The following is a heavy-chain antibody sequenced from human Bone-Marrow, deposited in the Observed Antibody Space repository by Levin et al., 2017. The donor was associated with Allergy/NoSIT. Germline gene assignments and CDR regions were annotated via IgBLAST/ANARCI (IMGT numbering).Heavy chain of an antibody. CDR2: MSGSGEIK. CDR1: GFIFSSHA. J-gene: IGHJ4*02. Sequence: GGSLRLSCAGSGFIFSSHAMSWVRQAPGKRPECISAMSGSGEIKYYADSVKGRFTFSRDISKKMLYLEMNSLRAEDTAIYYCTKARDIVATASDYWGQGTLVTVAS. V-gene: IGHV3-23*01. D-gene: IGHD5-12*01. CDR3: TKARDIVATASDY.